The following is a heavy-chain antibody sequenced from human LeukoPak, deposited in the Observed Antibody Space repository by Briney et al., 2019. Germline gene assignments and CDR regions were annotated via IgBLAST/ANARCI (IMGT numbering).Heavy chain of an antibody. CDR2: LIPIYGSP. CDR3: AGFFYDNSGDAFDI. J-gene: IGHJ3*02. D-gene: IGHD3-22*01. CDR1: GGGFTFSSHA. Sequence: SVNVSCKASGGGFTFSSHAISWVRQAPGQGLEWMGGLIPIYGSPNYAQKFQGRLTITSDESTRTVYMELSSLRPEDSAVHYCAGFFYDNSGDAFDIWGQGTMVTVSS. V-gene: IGHV1-69*13.